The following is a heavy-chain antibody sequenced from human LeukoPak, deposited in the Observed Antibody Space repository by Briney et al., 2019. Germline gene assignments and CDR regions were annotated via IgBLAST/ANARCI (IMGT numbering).Heavy chain of an antibody. CDR1: GFTFSNYW. Sequence: GGSLRLSCAASGFTFSNYWMHWVRHSPGKGLVWVSRISSDGTNTNYADSVKGRFTISRDNAENTLYLQMTSLRAEVTAVYYCARDPGHSNYINDYWGQGTLVTVSS. J-gene: IGHJ4*02. CDR2: ISSDGTNT. V-gene: IGHV3-74*01. D-gene: IGHD4-11*01. CDR3: ARDPGHSNYINDY.